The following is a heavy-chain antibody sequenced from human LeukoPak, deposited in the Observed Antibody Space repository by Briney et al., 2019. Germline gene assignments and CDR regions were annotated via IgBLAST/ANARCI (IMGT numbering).Heavy chain of an antibody. V-gene: IGHV4-4*07. J-gene: IGHJ3*02. Sequence: SETLSLTCTVSGGSISSYYWSWIRQPAGEGLEWIGRIYTSGSTNYNPSLKSRVTMSVDTSKDHFSLKLSSVTAADTAVYYCAGTTTKVAFDIWGQGTMVTVSS. D-gene: IGHD2/OR15-2a*01. CDR3: AGTTTKVAFDI. CDR2: IYTSGST. CDR1: GGSISSYY.